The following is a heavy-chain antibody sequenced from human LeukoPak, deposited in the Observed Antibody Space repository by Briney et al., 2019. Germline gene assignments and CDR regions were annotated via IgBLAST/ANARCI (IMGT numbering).Heavy chain of an antibody. CDR3: ARVRGDYGDYAGSVYYGMDV. V-gene: IGHV3-7*03. Sequence: GGSLRLSCAASGFTFSSYWMSWVRQAPGKGLEWVANIKQDGSEKYYVDSVKGRFTISRDNAKNSLYLQMNSLRAEDTAVYYCARVRGDYGDYAGSVYYGMDVWGQGTTVTVSS. D-gene: IGHD4-17*01. CDR2: IKQDGSEK. CDR1: GFTFSSYW. J-gene: IGHJ6*02.